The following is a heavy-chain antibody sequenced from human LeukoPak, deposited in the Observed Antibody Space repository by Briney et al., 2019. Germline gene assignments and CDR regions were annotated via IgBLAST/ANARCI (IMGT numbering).Heavy chain of an antibody. D-gene: IGHD5-24*01. Sequence: GGSLRLSCAASGFTFSDYWMNWVRQAPGKGLEWVASIKQDGSEKYYVDSVKGRFTISRDNAKNSLYLQMNSLRAEDTAVYYCARDTRRDGYNFGYWGQGTLVTVSS. V-gene: IGHV3-7*05. CDR2: IKQDGSEK. CDR3: ARDTRRDGYNFGY. CDR1: GFTFSDYW. J-gene: IGHJ4*02.